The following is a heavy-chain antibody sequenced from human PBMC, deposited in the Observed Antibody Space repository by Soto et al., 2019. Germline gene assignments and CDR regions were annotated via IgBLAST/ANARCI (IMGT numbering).Heavy chain of an antibody. D-gene: IGHD5-18*01. Sequence: ASVKVSCKASGYTFTSYGISWVRQAPGQGLEWMGWISAYNGNTNYAQKLQGRVTITTDMSTSTAYMELSSLRSEDTAVYYCAAPVDTAMVNWIPYYYYGMEVWGQGTTVTVSS. CDR1: GYTFTSYG. J-gene: IGHJ6*02. CDR2: ISAYNGNT. CDR3: AAPVDTAMVNWIPYYYYGMEV. V-gene: IGHV1-18*01.